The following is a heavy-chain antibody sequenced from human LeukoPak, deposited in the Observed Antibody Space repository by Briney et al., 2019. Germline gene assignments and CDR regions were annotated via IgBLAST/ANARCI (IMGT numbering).Heavy chain of an antibody. J-gene: IGHJ4*01. CDR2: ISTNGDGT. CDR3: ARWGSTSCYDY. V-gene: IGHV3-64*02. CDR1: GFTFRTYA. D-gene: IGHD2-2*01. Sequence: GGSLRLSCAASGFTFRTYALHWVRQAPGKGLEYVSAISTNGDGTYYADSVKGRFTISRDNSKNTLFLQMGSLRADDMAVYYCARWGSTSCYDYWGQEPWSPSPQ.